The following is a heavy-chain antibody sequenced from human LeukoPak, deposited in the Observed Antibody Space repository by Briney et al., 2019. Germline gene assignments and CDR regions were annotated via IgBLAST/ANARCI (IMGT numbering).Heavy chain of an antibody. CDR3: ARRGYTYGWGWFDP. J-gene: IGHJ5*02. V-gene: IGHV4-34*01. D-gene: IGHD5-18*01. Sequence: SETLSLTYTVYGGSFSDYYWSWIRQPPGKGLEWIGEINHSGSTNYNPSLKSRVTISVDTSKNQFSLKVNSVTAADTAVYYCARRGYTYGWGWFDPWGQGTLVTVSS. CDR1: GGSFSDYY. CDR2: INHSGST.